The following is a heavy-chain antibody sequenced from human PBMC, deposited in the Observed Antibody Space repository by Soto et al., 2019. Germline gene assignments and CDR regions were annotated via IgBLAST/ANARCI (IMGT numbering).Heavy chain of an antibody. Sequence: EVQLVESGGGLVKPWGSLRLSCAGSGFTFSSYSMKWVRQAPGKGLEWVSSISSSSSYIYYADSVKGRFTISRDNAKNSLYLQMNSLRAEDTAVYYCASATVAGTGWFDPWGQGTLVTVSS. D-gene: IGHD6-19*01. CDR1: GFTFSSYS. CDR3: ASATVAGTGWFDP. J-gene: IGHJ5*02. V-gene: IGHV3-21*01. CDR2: ISSSSSYI.